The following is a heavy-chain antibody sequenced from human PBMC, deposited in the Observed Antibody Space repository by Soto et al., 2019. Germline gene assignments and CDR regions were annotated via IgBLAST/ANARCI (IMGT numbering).Heavy chain of an antibody. CDR1: GGTFSSYA. J-gene: IGHJ3*02. Sequence: SVKVSCKASGGTFSSYAISWVRQAPGQGLEWMGGIIPIFGTANYAQKFQGRVTITADESTSTAYMELSSLRSEDTAVYYCAPALVPIYESRINAFVIWSDGTMVTV. CDR2: IIPIFGTA. D-gene: IGHD3-22*01. V-gene: IGHV1-69*13. CDR3: APALVPIYESRINAFVI.